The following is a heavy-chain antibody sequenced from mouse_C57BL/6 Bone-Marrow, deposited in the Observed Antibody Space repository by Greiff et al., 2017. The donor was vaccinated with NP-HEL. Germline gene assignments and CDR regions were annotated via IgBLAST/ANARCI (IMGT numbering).Heavy chain of an antibody. J-gene: IGHJ2*01. CDR1: GYSFTGYY. CDR3: ARGYGNYLYYFDY. V-gene: IGHV1-42*01. Sequence: EVQLVESGPELVKPGASVKISCKASGYSFTGYYMNWVKQSPEKSLEWIGEINPSTGGTTYNQKFKAKATLTVDKSSSTAYMQLKSLTSEDSAVYYCARGYGNYLYYFDYWGQGTTLTVSS. D-gene: IGHD2-10*02. CDR2: INPSTGGT.